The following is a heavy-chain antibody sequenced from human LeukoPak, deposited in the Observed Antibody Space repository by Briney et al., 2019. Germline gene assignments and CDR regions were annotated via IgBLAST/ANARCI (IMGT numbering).Heavy chain of an antibody. J-gene: IGHJ4*01. D-gene: IGHD4-23*01. Sequence: GGSLRLSCAASGFTFTNPAMGWVRQAPGQGLEWVSVVSGTGDFIYYGDSVKGRFTISRDNSKNTLYLHMSSLRAEDTAFYYCAKTRGGNPRYYFDYWGHGTLVTVSS. CDR2: VSGTGDFI. V-gene: IGHV3-23*01. CDR1: GFTFTNPA. CDR3: AKTRGGNPRYYFDY.